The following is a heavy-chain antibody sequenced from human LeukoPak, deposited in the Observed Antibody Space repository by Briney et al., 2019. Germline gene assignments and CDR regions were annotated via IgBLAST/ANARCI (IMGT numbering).Heavy chain of an antibody. J-gene: IGHJ4*02. CDR1: GLTFSSYG. V-gene: IGHV3-30*02. CDR2: IRYDGSIK. D-gene: IGHD5-24*01. Sequence: GGSLRLFYAASGLTFSSYGMQWVRQAPGKGLEGVTFIRYDGSIKSYAPSVKGRFTISRDNSKNTLYLQMNSLRADHTAVYYCAKSGYNRFDYCGQGTLVTVSS. CDR3: AKSGYNRFDY.